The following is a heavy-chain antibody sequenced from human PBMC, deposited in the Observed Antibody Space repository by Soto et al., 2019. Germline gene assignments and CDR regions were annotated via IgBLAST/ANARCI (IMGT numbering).Heavy chain of an antibody. CDR1: GFTFGAYT. V-gene: IGHV3-30*14. CDR2: ISYDGNSE. Sequence: QMYLVESGGGVVQPGRSLRLSCEASGFTFGAYTMHWVRQAPGKGLEWVAAISYDGNSERYTDPVKGRFTVSRDNPSDTLYLQMNSLRVEDTAVYYCARDGYSGRSDGFDIWGQGTMVTVSS. J-gene: IGHJ3*02. D-gene: IGHD5-12*01. CDR3: ARDGYSGRSDGFDI.